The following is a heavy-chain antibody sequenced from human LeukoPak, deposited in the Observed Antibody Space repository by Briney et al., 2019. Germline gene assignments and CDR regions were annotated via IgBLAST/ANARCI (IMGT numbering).Heavy chain of an antibody. V-gene: IGHV4-4*02. CDR1: IGSISSSKW. Sequence: PSETLSLTCSVSIGSISSSKWWSWVRQSPLKGLEWVGEIYLYGTTNYNPSFTSRVTMSVDRSRNQFSLKLTSVTAADTAVYYCARQKWEQQGRDYYFNGLDVWGPGTTVIVSS. CDR3: ARQKWEQQGRDYYFNGLDV. J-gene: IGHJ6*02. CDR2: IYLYGTT. D-gene: IGHD1/OR15-1a*01.